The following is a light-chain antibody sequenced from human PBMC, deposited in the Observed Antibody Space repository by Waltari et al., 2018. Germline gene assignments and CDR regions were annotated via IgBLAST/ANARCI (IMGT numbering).Light chain of an antibody. J-gene: IGLJ3*02. V-gene: IGLV1-40*01. CDR2: GTS. CDR3: QSYDTSLSVV. CDR1: GSNNGAGYD. Sequence: QSVLTQPPSVSGAPGQRVTIPCTGSGSNNGAGYDVHWYQQLPRAAPKLLIYGTSSRPLGVPDRFFGSTSGTSASLAITGLQAEDEAVYYCQSYDTSLSVVFGGGTKLTVL.